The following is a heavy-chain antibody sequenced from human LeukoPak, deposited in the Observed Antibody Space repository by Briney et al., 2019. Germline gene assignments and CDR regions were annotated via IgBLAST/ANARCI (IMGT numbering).Heavy chain of an antibody. J-gene: IGHJ1*01. CDR2: ISSSGAST. CDR3: AKERVASGWFEYFQY. V-gene: IGHV3-23*01. CDR1: GFTFSSYG. Sequence: PGGSLRLSCAASGFTFSSYGMHWVRQAPGKGLECVSSISSSGASTHHADSVKGRFTISRDNSKNTLYLQMNSLRAEDTAVYYCAKERVASGWFEYFQYWGQGTLVTVSS. D-gene: IGHD6-19*01.